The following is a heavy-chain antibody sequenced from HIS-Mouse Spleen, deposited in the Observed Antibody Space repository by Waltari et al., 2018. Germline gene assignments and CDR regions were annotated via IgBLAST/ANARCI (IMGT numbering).Heavy chain of an antibody. CDR1: GYPFTSYD. J-gene: IGHJ4*02. D-gene: IGHD3-3*01. CDR3: ARVYYDFWSGYYY. CDR2: MNPNSGNT. V-gene: IGHV1-8*01. Sequence: QVQLVQSAAEVKHPAAPAKASCKASGYPFTSYDIHWVRQATGQGLEWMGWMNPNSGNTGYAQKFQGRVTMTRNTSISTAYMELSSLRSEDTAVYYCARVYYDFWSGYYYWGQGTLVTVSS.